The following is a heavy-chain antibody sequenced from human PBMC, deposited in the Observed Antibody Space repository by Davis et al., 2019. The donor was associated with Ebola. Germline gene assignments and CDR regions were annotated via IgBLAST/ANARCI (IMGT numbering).Heavy chain of an antibody. J-gene: IGHJ6*02. Sequence: MPSETLSLTCAVYGGSFSGYYWTWIRQPPGKGLEWIGEINYSGSTNYNPSLKSRVTISVDTSKNQFSLKLSTVTAAYTAVYYCARGGGFGGYGMDVWGQGTTVTVSS. CDR3: ARGGGFGGYGMDV. CDR1: GGSFSGYY. CDR2: INYSGST. V-gene: IGHV4-34*01. D-gene: IGHD3-10*01.